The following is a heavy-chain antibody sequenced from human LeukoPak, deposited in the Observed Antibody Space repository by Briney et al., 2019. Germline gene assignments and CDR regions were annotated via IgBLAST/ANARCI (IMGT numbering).Heavy chain of an antibody. CDR3: AKGYCTGTTCYEGGNWFDP. Sequence: GGSLRLSCAASGFTFSSYGMHWVRQAPGKGLEWVAFIRYDGSNKYYADSVKGRFTISRDNSKNTLYLQMNSLRAEDTAVYYCAKGYCTGTTCYEGGNWFDPWGQGTLVTVSS. CDR1: GFTFSSYG. J-gene: IGHJ5*02. D-gene: IGHD2-2*01. CDR2: IRYDGSNK. V-gene: IGHV3-30*02.